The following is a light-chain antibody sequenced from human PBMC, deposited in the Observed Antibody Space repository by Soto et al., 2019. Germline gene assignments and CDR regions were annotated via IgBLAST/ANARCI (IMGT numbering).Light chain of an antibody. CDR2: AAS. CDR3: LQHNSYPWT. CDR1: QGIKKD. Sequence: DIQMTQSPSSLSASVGDRVTITCRASQGIKKDLGWYQQRQGKAPKRLIYAASSLQIGVLSRFSGSGSGTEFTLTISSLQPEDFATYYCLQHNSYPWTFGQGTKVDIK. J-gene: IGKJ1*01. V-gene: IGKV1-17*01.